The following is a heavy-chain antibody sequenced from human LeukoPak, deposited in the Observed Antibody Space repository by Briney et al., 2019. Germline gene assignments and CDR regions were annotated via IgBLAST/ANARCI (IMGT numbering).Heavy chain of an antibody. V-gene: IGHV3-30*02. J-gene: IGHJ4*02. CDR1: GFTLSDYG. CDR2: IPFDGSHK. Sequence: GGSLRLSCVVSGFTLSDYGIHWVRQAPGRGLQWVAFIPFDGSHKYYADSVEGRFTISRDTSKNTLYLQMNSLRAEDTAVYYCAKLLYYYDSSQPYWGQGTLVTVSS. D-gene: IGHD3-22*01. CDR3: AKLLYYYDSSQPY.